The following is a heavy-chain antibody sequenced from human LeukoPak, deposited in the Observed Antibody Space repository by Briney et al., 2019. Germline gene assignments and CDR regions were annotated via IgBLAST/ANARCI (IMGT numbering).Heavy chain of an antibody. CDR3: ARDFWSKWPTESKYYFDY. D-gene: IGHD1/OR15-1a*01. Sequence: PGGSLRLSCAASGFTFSSYSMNWVRQAPGKGLEWVSSISSSSSYIYHADSVKGRFTISRDNAKNSLYLQMNSLRAEDTAVYYCARDFWSKWPTESKYYFDYWGQGTLVTVSS. J-gene: IGHJ4*02. CDR1: GFTFSSYS. CDR2: ISSSSSYI. V-gene: IGHV3-21*01.